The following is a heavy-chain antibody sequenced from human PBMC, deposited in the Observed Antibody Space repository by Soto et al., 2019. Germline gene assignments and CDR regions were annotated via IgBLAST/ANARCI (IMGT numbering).Heavy chain of an antibody. J-gene: IGHJ6*02. V-gene: IGHV3-33*01. CDR3: ASEYCSGGSCYYYGVDV. CDR2: IWYDGSNK. Sequence: QVQLVESGGGVVQPGRPLRLSCAASGFTFSNYGMHWVRQAPGKGLEWVAVIWYDGSNKYYADSVKGRFTISRDNSKNTLYLQMNSLRAEDTAVYYCASEYCSGGSCYYYGVDVWGQGTTVTVSS. CDR1: GFTFSNYG. D-gene: IGHD2-15*01.